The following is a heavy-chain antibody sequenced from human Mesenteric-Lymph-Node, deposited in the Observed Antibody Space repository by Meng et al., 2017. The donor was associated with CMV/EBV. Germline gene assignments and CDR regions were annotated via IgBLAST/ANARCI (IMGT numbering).Heavy chain of an antibody. V-gene: IGHV3-33*06. CDR1: GFTFSSYG. CDR2: IWYDGSNK. CDR3: AKGAYCSSTSCSPPDY. Sequence: GGSLRLSCAASGFTFSSYGMHWVRQAPGKGLEWVAVIWYDGSNKYYADSVKGRFTISRDNSKNTLYLQMNSLRAEDTAVYYCAKGAYCSSTSCSPPDYWGQGTLVTVSS. D-gene: IGHD2-2*01. J-gene: IGHJ4*02.